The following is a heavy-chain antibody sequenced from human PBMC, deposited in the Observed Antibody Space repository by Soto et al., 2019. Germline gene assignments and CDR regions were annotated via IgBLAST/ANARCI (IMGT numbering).Heavy chain of an antibody. V-gene: IGHV4-30-2*01. CDR1: GGSISSGGYS. CDR2: IYYSGST. D-gene: IGHD2-15*01. J-gene: IGHJ5*02. Sequence: SETLSLTCAVPGGSISSGGYSWSWIRQPPGKGLEWVGYIYYSGSTYYNPSLKSRITISVDRSKSQFSLNLSSVTAADTAVYYCARAGYCSGGSCYLNWFDPWGQGTLVTVSS. CDR3: ARAGYCSGGSCYLNWFDP.